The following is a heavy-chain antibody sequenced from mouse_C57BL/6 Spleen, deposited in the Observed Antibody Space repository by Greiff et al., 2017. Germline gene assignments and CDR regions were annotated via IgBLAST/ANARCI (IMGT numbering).Heavy chain of an antibody. V-gene: IGHV1-81*01. CDR1: GYTFTSSG. CDR2: IYPRNGNT. D-gene: IGHD2-4*01. J-gene: IGHJ3*01. Sequence: VQLQQSGAELARPGASVKLSCKASGYTFTSSGISWVKQRTGQGLEWIGEIYPRNGNTYYNEKVKSKATLTADKSSSTAYMELRSLTAKDSAVYFCAFDYALAYWGQGTLVTVSA. CDR3: AFDYALAY.